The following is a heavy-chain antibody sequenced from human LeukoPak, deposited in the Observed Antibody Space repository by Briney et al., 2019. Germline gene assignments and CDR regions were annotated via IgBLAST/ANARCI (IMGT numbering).Heavy chain of an antibody. CDR1: GYTFTSYY. J-gene: IGHJ5*02. Sequence: ASVKVSCKASGYTFTSYYMHWVRQAPGQGLEWMGIINPSGGSTSYAQKLQGRVTMTTDTSTSTAYMELRSLRSDDTAVYYCARDVVVVVAATRHNWFDPWGQGTLVTVSS. V-gene: IGHV1-46*01. D-gene: IGHD2-15*01. CDR2: INPSGGST. CDR3: ARDVVVVVAATRHNWFDP.